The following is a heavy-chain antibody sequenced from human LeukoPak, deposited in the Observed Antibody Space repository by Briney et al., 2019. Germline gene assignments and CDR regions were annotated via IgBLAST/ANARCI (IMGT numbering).Heavy chain of an antibody. CDR3: ARGLVSSSGWFDP. V-gene: IGHV4-34*01. D-gene: IGHD6-13*01. Sequence: KPSETLSLTCAVYGGSFSGYYWSWIRQPPGKGMEWIGVINHSGSTNYNPSLKSRVTISVDTSKNQFSLKLSSVTAADTAVYYCARGLVSSSGWFDPWGQGTLVTVSS. J-gene: IGHJ5*02. CDR2: INHSGST. CDR1: GGSFSGYY.